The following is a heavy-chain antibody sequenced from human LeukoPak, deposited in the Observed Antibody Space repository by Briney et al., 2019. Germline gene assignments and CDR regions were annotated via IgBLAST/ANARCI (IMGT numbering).Heavy chain of an antibody. CDR1: GFTFSSYA. Sequence: GGSLRLSCAASGFTFSSYAMSWVRQAPGKGLEWVAAISGSGGSTYYADSVKGRFTISRDNSKNTLYLQMNSLRAEDTAVYYCAKDLQWLVHSYFDYWGQGTLVAVSS. CDR2: ISGSGGST. V-gene: IGHV3-23*01. J-gene: IGHJ4*02. CDR3: AKDLQWLVHSYFDY. D-gene: IGHD6-19*01.